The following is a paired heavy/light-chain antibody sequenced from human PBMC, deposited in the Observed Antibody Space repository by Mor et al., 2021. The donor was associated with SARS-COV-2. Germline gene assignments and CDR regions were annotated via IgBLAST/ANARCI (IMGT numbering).Heavy chain of an antibody. V-gene: IGHV4-61*02. Sequence: QVQLQESGPGLVKPSETLSLTCTVSGAPISISSYYCSWIRQPAGKGLEWIGRVYSRIDYNPSLKSRVTMSVDTSKNQFTLTLSSVTAADTAVYYCAKHSGIVGATQGAFEIWGQGTTVIVSS. J-gene: IGHJ3*02. CDR2: VYSRI. CDR3: AKHSGIVGATQGAFEI. CDR1: GAPISISSYY. D-gene: IGHD1-26*01.
Light chain of an antibody. J-gene: IGLJ3*02. CDR1: SSDVGASNY. Sequence: QSALTQPASVSGSPGQSITISCTGTSSDVGASNYVSWYQQHPRKPPKLIISEVRDRPSGVSNRFSGSKSGNTASLTITGLQTEDEADYYCSSYTTITTWVFGGGTKVTVL. CDR3: SSYTTITTWV. V-gene: IGLV2-14*01. CDR2: EVR.